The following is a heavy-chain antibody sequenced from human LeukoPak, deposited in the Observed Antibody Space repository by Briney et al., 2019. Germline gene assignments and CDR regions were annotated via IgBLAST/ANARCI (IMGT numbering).Heavy chain of an antibody. J-gene: IGHJ4*02. Sequence: GGSLRLSCAATGFAFSAYGMNWVRQAPGKGLEWVAYSSGSDTTTYYADSVKGRFVISRDNARSSLYLQMNSLRAEDTALYYCTTLGYHLDSWGQGTLVTVSS. D-gene: IGHD3-22*01. V-gene: IGHV3-48*03. CDR1: GFAFSAYG. CDR3: TTLGYHLDS. CDR2: SSGSDTTT.